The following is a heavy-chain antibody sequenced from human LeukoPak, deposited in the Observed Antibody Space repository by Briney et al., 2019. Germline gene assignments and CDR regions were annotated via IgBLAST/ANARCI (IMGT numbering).Heavy chain of an antibody. V-gene: IGHV3-23*01. CDR3: AKDRGFGEYFPFFY. CDR1: GFTFSTYA. J-gene: IGHJ4*02. Sequence: PGGSLRLSCAASGFTFSTYAMSWVRQTPEKGLEWVSAISGSGGSTYYADSVKGRFTISRDNSKNTLYLQMNSLRAEATAVYYCAKDRGFGEYFPFFYWGQGTLVTVSS. CDR2: ISGSGGST. D-gene: IGHD3-10*01.